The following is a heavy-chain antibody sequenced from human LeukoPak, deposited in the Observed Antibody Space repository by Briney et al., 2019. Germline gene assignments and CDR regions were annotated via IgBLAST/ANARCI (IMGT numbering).Heavy chain of an antibody. D-gene: IGHD6-19*01. CDR2: IFPGDSDI. J-gene: IGHJ5*02. V-gene: IGHV5-51*01. Sequence: GEALKISCKGSGYNFTSYWIGWGRPMPGKGVEGMGIIFPGDSDIRYSPSFQGQLTISANKSISTANLQWSSLKASDTAMYYCARLYYLAVAGKSWFDPWGQGTLVTVSS. CDR1: GYNFTSYW. CDR3: ARLYYLAVAGKSWFDP.